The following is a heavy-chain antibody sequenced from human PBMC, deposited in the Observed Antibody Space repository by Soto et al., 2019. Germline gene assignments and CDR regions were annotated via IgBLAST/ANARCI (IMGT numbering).Heavy chain of an antibody. D-gene: IGHD2-2*01. V-gene: IGHV1-18*01. CDR1: GYTFTSYG. CDR3: ARFYCISTSFSLMDV. Sequence: ASVKVSCKASGYTFTSYGISWVRQAPEQGLEWMGWISAYNGNTNYAQKLQGRVTMTTDTSTSTAYMELRSLRSDDTAVYYCARFYCISTSFSLMDVWGQGTTVTVSS. J-gene: IGHJ6*02. CDR2: ISAYNGNT.